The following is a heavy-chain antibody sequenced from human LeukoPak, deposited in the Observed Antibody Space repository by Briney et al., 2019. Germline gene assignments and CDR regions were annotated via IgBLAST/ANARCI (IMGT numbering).Heavy chain of an antibody. CDR1: GFTVINTY. CDR2: IYSGGST. CDR3: ARDGVRYCSGGSCYSPED. V-gene: IGHV3-66*02. D-gene: IGHD2-15*01. J-gene: IGHJ4*02. Sequence: GGSLRLSCAPSGFTVINTYMSWVRQAPGKGLEWVSVIYSGGSTYYADSVKGRFTISRDNSKNTLYLQMNSLRAEDTAVYYCARDGVRYCSGGSCYSPEDWGQGTLVTVSS.